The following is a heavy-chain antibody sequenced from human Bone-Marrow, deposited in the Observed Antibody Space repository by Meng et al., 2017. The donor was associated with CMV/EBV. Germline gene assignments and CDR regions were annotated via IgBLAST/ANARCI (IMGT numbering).Heavy chain of an antibody. CDR1: GFIFSDYW. V-gene: IGHV3-7*01. Sequence: GGSLRLSCVASGFIFSDYWMSWVRQAPGKGLEWVANIQQDGSTKNYVGSVKGRFTISRDNLRNSVYLQMNSLRAEDTAVYYCAKTISGYFWSGYYTPRSGDYYSGIDVSAQGTTV. J-gene: IGHJ6*01. CDR2: IQQDGSTK. D-gene: IGHD3-3*01. CDR3: AKTISGYFWSGYYTPRSGDYYSGIDV.